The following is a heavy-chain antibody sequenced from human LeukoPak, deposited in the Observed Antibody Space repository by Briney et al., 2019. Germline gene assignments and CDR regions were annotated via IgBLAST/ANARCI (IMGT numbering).Heavy chain of an antibody. CDR2: IYTSGST. CDR1: GASISSYY. V-gene: IGHV4-4*07. D-gene: IGHD3-10*01. Sequence: SETLSLTCTVSGASISSYYWSWIRQPAGKGLEWIGRIYTSGSTNYNPSLKSRVTMSVDTSKNQFSLKLSSVTAADTAVYYCASEGLWFGELSWFDPWGQGTLVTVSS. CDR3: ASEGLWFGELSWFDP. J-gene: IGHJ5*02.